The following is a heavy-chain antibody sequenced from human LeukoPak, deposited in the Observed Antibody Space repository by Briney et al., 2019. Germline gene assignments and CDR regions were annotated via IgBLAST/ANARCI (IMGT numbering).Heavy chain of an antibody. Sequence: QPGGSLRLSCAASGFTFSSYAMSWVRQAPGKGLEWVAVIWYDGSNKYYADSVKGRFIISRDNSKNTLYLQMNSLRAEDTAVYYCARDAPLGSGIDYWGQGTLVTVSS. CDR1: GFTFSSYA. V-gene: IGHV3-33*08. J-gene: IGHJ4*02. CDR3: ARDAPLGSGIDY. CDR2: IWYDGSNK. D-gene: IGHD1-26*01.